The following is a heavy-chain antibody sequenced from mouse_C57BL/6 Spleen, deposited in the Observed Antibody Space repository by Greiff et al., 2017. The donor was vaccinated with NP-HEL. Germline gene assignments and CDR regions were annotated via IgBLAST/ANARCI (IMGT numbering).Heavy chain of an antibody. CDR3: ARRTGNYFDY. CDR2: IHPNSGST. CDR1: GYTFTSYW. J-gene: IGHJ2*01. D-gene: IGHD4-1*01. Sequence: VQLQQSGAELVKPGASVKLSCKASGYTFTSYWMHWVKQRPGQGLEWIGMIHPNSGSTNYNEKFKSKATLTVDKSSSTAYMQLSSLTSEDSAVYYCARRTGNYFDYWGQGTTLTVSS. V-gene: IGHV1-64*01.